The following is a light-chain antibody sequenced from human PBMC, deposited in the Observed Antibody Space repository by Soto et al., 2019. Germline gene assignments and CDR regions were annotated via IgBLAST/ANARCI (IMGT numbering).Light chain of an antibody. CDR1: QSVSSGS. V-gene: IGKV3-11*01. J-gene: IGKJ5*01. CDR2: GAS. CDR3: QQRQYWPPIT. Sequence: EVLFTQSPRTLPLSPGERATLSCRATQSVSSGSLAWYQQKPGQAPRLLIYGASNRATGIPARFIGSGSATDFTLTISSLEPEDFAVYYCQQRQYWPPITFGQGTRLEIK.